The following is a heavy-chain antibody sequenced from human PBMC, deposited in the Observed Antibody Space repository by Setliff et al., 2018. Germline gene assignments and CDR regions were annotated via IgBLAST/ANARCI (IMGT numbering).Heavy chain of an antibody. D-gene: IGHD3-10*01. Sequence: ASETLSLTCTVSGGSISSSYWSWIRQPPGKGLEWIGYFYHSGSMNYNPSLKGRVTMSVDTSNNQLSLKLTSVSAADTAVYYCARAYYYGSGNSHKYYMDVWGKGTAVIVSS. V-gene: IGHV4-4*09. CDR1: GGSISSSY. CDR2: FYHSGSM. CDR3: ARAYYYGSGNSHKYYMDV. J-gene: IGHJ6*03.